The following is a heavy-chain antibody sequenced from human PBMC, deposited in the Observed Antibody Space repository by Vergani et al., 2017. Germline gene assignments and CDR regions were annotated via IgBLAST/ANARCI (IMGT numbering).Heavy chain of an antibody. CDR3: VKDNDYDTDGPFDL. CDR2: IDRDYGVK. J-gene: IGHJ2*01. Sequence: VEAGGGLVQPGGSLRLSCTASGFTFQAFAFPWVRQVSGRGLEWVSGIDRDYGVKNGNSFEGRFSISRDNAKKAVFLQMNNLRHDDTALYFCVKDNDYDTDGPFDLWGRGTLVTVSS. V-gene: IGHV3-9*01. D-gene: IGHD3-16*01. CDR1: GFTFQAFA.